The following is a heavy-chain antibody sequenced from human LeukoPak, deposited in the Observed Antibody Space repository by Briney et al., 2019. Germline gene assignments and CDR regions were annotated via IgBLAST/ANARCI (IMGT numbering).Heavy chain of an antibody. CDR3: AREDYYESSGYYVYFFDS. CDR2: PYYTEII. J-gene: IGHJ4*02. D-gene: IGHD3-22*01. CDR1: GLSITTSGYF. V-gene: IGHV4-31*03. Sequence: SDTLSLTCTVSGLSITTSGYFWSGIPQHPGKGLEWIGYPYYTEIIYYNPSLKSRVTISVDTSKNQFSLKLSSVTAADTAVYYCAREDYYESSGYYVYFFDSWGQGTLVTVSS.